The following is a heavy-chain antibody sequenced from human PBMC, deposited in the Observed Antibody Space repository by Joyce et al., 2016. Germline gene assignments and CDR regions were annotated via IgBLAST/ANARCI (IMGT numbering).Heavy chain of an antibody. CDR1: GFISGSYG. CDR3: ARQLNWNYPLDY. J-gene: IGHJ4*02. D-gene: IGHD1-7*01. Sequence: QVQLVESGGGVVQPGGSLRLSCAASGFISGSYGIHWVSQSPGRVLGWVKVIGYEGDNRYYGGSVRGRFSVSRDKSGNTVYLEMKSLRVEDTAVYYCARQLNWNYPLDYWGQGTLVTVSS. V-gene: IGHV3-33*01. CDR2: IGYEGDNR.